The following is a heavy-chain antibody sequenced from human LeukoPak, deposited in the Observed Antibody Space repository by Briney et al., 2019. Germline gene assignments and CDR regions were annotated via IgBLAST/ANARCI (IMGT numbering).Heavy chain of an antibody. D-gene: IGHD3-9*01. CDR2: IIPIFGTA. V-gene: IGHV1-69*06. J-gene: IGHJ6*04. CDR1: GGTFCSYA. CDR3: ARGPLSPGRYFDWLSRYYYYGMDV. Sequence: SVKVSCKASGGTFCSYAISWVRQAPGQGLEWMGGIIPIFGTANYAQKFQGRVTITADKSTSTAYMELSSLRSEDTAVYYCARGPLSPGRYFDWLSRYYYYGMDVWGKGTTVTVSS.